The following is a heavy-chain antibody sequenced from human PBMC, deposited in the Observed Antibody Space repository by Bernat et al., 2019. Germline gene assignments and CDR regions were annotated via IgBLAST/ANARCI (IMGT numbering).Heavy chain of an antibody. CDR1: GFTFSSYS. CDR2: ISSSSSYI. J-gene: IGHJ6*02. V-gene: IGHV3-21*01. D-gene: IGHD2-15*01. Sequence: EVQLVESGGGLVKPGGSLRLSCAASGFTFSSYSMNWVRQAPGKGLEWVSSISSSSSYIYYADSVKGRFTISRDNAKSSLYLQMNSLRAEDTAVYYCARDVGGSYYYYYGMDVWGQGTTVTVAS. CDR3: ARDVGGSYYYYYGMDV.